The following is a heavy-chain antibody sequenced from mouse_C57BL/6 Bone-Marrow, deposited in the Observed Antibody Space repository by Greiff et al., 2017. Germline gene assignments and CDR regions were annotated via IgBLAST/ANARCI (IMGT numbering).Heavy chain of an antibody. D-gene: IGHD2-4*01. J-gene: IGHJ3*01. CDR2: INPSSGYT. V-gene: IGHV1-4*01. CDR3: ARRGGYYDEWFAY. CDR1: GYTFTSYT. Sequence: VQLQQSGAELARPGASVKMSCKASGYTFTSYTMHWVKQRPGQGLEWIGYINPSSGYTKYNQKFKDKATLTADKSSSTAYMQLSSLTSEDSAVYYCARRGGYYDEWFAYWGQGTLVTVSA.